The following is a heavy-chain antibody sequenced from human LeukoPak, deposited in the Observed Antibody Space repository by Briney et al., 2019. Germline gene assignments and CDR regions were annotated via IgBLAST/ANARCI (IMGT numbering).Heavy chain of an antibody. CDR3: ARENYNSGSYYDY. J-gene: IGHJ4*02. V-gene: IGHV4-59*01. Sequence: RSSETLSLTCTVSSGSISSYYWSWIRQPPGKGLEWIGYIYYSGSTNYNPSLKSRVTISVDTSKNQFSLKLSSVTAADTAVYYCARENYNSGSYYDYWGQGTLVTVSS. CDR1: SGSISSYY. D-gene: IGHD3-10*01. CDR2: IYYSGST.